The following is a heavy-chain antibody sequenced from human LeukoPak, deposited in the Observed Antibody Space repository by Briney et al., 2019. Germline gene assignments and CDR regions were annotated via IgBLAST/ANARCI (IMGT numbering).Heavy chain of an antibody. V-gene: IGHV3-21*01. CDR3: ARDGGGSGRNYYYGLDV. CDR1: GFIFSSYR. Sequence: GGSLRLSCAASGFIFSSYRMNWVRRAPGKGLEWVSSISRGSYIYYADSVKGRFTISRDNAKNSLYLQMNSLRAEDTAVYYCARDGGGSGRNYYYGLDVWGQGTTVTVSS. CDR2: ISRGSYI. J-gene: IGHJ6*02. D-gene: IGHD3-10*01.